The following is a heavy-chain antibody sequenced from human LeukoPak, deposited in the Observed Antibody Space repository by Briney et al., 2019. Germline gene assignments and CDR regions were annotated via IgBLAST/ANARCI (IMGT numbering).Heavy chain of an antibody. Sequence: SETLSLTCTVSGGSISSYYWSWIRQPPGKGLEWIGYIYYSGSTNYNPSLKSRVTISVDRSKNQFSLKLSSVTAADTAVYYCARGVVVPAAKAYYFDYWGQGTLVTVSS. CDR3: ARGVVVPAAKAYYFDY. CDR1: GGSISSYY. D-gene: IGHD2-2*01. CDR2: IYYSGST. J-gene: IGHJ4*02. V-gene: IGHV4-59*12.